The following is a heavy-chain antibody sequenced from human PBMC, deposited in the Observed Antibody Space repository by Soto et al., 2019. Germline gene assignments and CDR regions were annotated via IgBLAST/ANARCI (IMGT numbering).Heavy chain of an antibody. D-gene: IGHD2-15*01. CDR1: GGSISSGGYY. Sequence: SETLSLTCTVSGGSISSGGYYWSWIRQHPGKGLEWIGYIYYTGSAYYSPSLKSRLTISVDTSKNQFSLKLSSVTAADTAVYFCAREVPTPYYFDYWGQGTLVTVSS. V-gene: IGHV4-31*03. J-gene: IGHJ4*02. CDR2: IYYTGSA. CDR3: AREVPTPYYFDY.